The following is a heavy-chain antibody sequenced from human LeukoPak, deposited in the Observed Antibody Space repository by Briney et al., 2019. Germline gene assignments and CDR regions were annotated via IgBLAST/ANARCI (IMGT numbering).Heavy chain of an antibody. CDR1: GGSFSGYY. CDR2: INHSGST. CDR3: ASRVQGYYGSGSYYFDY. D-gene: IGHD3-10*01. V-gene: IGHV4-34*01. Sequence: PSETLSLTCAVYGGSFSGYYWSWIRQPPGKGLEWIGEINHSGSTNYNPSLKSRVTISVDTSKNQFSLKLSSVTAADTAVYYCASRVQGYYGSGSYYFDYWGQGTLVTVSS. J-gene: IGHJ4*02.